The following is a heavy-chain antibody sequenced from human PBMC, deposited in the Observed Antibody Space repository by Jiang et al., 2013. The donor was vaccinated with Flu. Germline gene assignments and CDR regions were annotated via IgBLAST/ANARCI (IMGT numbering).Heavy chain of an antibody. CDR2: GTA. Sequence: GTANYAQKFQGRVTITADESTSTAYMELSSLRSEDTAVYYCASRCTSCYPTGSDYWGQGTLVTVSS. D-gene: IGHD2-2*01. V-gene: IGHV1-69*01. J-gene: IGHJ4*02. CDR3: ASRCTSCYPTGSDY.